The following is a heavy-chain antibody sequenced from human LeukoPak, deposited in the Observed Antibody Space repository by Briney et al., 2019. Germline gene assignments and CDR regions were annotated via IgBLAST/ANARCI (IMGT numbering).Heavy chain of an antibody. D-gene: IGHD3-16*01. CDR3: ARGIMMVGP. CDR1: GGSISSSSHY. CDR2: IHYSGST. Sequence: PSETLSLTCTVSGGSISSSSHYWGWIRQPPGKGLEWVGYIHYSGSTNYNPSLKSRVTISVDTSKNQFSLKLSSVTAADTAVYYCARGIMMVGPWGQGTLVTVSS. J-gene: IGHJ5*02. V-gene: IGHV4-61*05.